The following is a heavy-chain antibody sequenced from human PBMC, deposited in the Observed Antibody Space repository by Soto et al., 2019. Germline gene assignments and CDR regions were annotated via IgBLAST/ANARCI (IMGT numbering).Heavy chain of an antibody. CDR3: ARDLEVVTMIVVPTPLSDY. CDR1: GYTFTNYG. CDR2: INVYNGNT. J-gene: IGHJ4*02. Sequence: GASVKVSCKASGYTFTNYGISWVRQAPGQGLEWMGWINVYNGNTKYAQKVQGRVTMTTDTSTSTAYMELRSLRSDDTAVYYCARDLEVVTMIVVPTPLSDYWGQGTLVTVSS. V-gene: IGHV1-18*01. D-gene: IGHD3-22*01.